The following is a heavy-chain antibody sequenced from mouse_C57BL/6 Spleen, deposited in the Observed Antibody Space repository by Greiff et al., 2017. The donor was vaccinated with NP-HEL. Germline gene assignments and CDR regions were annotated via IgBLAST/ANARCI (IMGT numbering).Heavy chain of an antibody. CDR3: ARGTMVTTLYYYAMDY. V-gene: IGHV1-55*01. D-gene: IGHD2-1*01. Sequence: QVQLQQPGAELVKPGASVKMSCKASGYTFTSYWITWVKQRPGQGLEWIGDIYPGSGSTNYNEKFKSKATLTVDTSSSTAYMQLSSLTSEDSAVYYCARGTMVTTLYYYAMDYWGQGTSVTVSS. J-gene: IGHJ4*01. CDR1: GYTFTSYW. CDR2: IYPGSGST.